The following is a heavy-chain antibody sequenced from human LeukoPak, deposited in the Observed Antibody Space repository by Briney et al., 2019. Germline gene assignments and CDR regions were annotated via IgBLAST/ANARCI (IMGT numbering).Heavy chain of an antibody. CDR2: INLSGGTT. J-gene: IGHJ5*02. CDR3: ARDFGYNWKANWFDP. V-gene: IGHV1-46*01. D-gene: IGHD1-1*01. Sequence: ASVKVSCKASGYTFTSYYMHWVRQGPGQGLEWMGIINLSGGTTYYAQKFQGRVTMTNDMSTSTVYMELSSLRSEDTAVYYCARDFGYNWKANWFDPWGQGTLVTVS. CDR1: GYTFTSYY.